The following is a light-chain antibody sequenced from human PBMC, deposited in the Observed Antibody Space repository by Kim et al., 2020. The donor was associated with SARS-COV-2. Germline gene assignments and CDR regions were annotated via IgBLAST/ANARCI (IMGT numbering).Light chain of an antibody. CDR3: NSRDSNNNVL. CDR1: SLRSYY. V-gene: IGLV3-19*01. CDR2: GKN. Sequence: SSELPQDPAVSVALGQTVRITCQGDSLRSYYATWYQQKPGQAPILVFYGKNNRPSGIPDRFSGSSSGNTASLTITGTQAGDEADYYCNSRDSNNNVLFGGGTQLTVL. J-gene: IGLJ2*01.